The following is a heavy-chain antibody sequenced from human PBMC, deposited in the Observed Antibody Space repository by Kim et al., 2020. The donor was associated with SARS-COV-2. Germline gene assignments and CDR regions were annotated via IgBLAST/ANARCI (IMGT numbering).Heavy chain of an antibody. CDR1: GVSFSGYY. CDR2: INHSGSS. Sequence: SEPLSLTCAVSGVSFSGYYWSWIRQPPGKGLEWIGEINHSGSSNYNPSLKSRVIIFVDTSKNQFFLKLRSLPAADTAAYYCARGGVSRAFYYYYFVMVV. V-gene: IGHV4-34*01. CDR3: ARGGVSRAFYYYYFVMVV. D-gene: IGHD3-16*01. J-gene: IGHJ6*01.